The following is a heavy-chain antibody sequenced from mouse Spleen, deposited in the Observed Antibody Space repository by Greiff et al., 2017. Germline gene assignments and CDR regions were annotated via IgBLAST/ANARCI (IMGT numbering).Heavy chain of an antibody. CDR2: IYPGNSDT. CDR1: GYTFTSYW. Sequence: VQLQQSGTVLARPGASVKMSCKASGYTFTSYWMHWVKQRPGQGLEWIGAIYPGNSDTSYNQKFKGKAKLTAVTSTSTAYMELSSLTNEDSAVYYCTRDYGSSYEYFDVWGAGTTVTVSS. J-gene: IGHJ1*01. D-gene: IGHD1-1*01. CDR3: TRDYGSSYEYFDV. V-gene: IGHV1-5*01.